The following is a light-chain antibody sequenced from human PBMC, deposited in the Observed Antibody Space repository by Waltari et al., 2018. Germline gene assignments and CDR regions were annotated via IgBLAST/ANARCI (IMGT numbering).Light chain of an antibody. J-gene: IGKJ1*01. CDR3: HQYGRSPPWT. CDR1: QRISSSS. Sequence: EIVLTQSPGTLSLSPGERATLSCRASQRISSSSLAWYQQKPGQAPRLLIHGASIRANSIPDRFSGSWSGTDFTLAITGLEPEAFAVYYCHQYGRSPPWTFAQGTKVEVK. V-gene: IGKV3-20*01. CDR2: GAS.